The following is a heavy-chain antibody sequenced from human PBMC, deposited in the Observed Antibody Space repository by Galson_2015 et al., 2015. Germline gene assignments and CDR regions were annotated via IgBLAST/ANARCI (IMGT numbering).Heavy chain of an antibody. CDR2: IDPSDSYT. D-gene: IGHD2-2*01. CDR3: ARQGGYCSSTSCPPHYYYYYMDV. CDR1: GYSFTSYW. V-gene: IGHV5-10-1*01. Sequence: QSGAEVKKPGESLRISCTGSGYSFTSYWISWVRQMPGKGLEWMGRIDPSDSYTNYSPSFQGHVTISADKSISTAYLQWSSLKASDTAMYYCARQGGYCSSTSCPPHYYYYYMDVWGKGTTVTVSS. J-gene: IGHJ6*03.